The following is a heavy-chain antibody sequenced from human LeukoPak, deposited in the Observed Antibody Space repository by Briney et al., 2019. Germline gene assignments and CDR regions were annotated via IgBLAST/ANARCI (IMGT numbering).Heavy chain of an antibody. CDR2: IYTSGST. CDR1: AGSLTSYY. J-gene: IGHJ4*02. V-gene: IGHV4-4*07. D-gene: IGHD3-22*01. CDR3: LPGGYDSSGYYPFDY. Sequence: SESLSLTCHVSAGSLTSYYWSWIRHPAGKGLEWIERIYTSGSTNYNPSLKSRVTMSVDTSKHQFSLKLSSVTAADTDVYYCLPGGYDSSGYYPFDYWGQGTLVTVSS.